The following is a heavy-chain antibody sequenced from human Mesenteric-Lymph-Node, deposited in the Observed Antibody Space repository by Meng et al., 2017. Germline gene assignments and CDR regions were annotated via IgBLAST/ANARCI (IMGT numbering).Heavy chain of an antibody. V-gene: IGHV3-7*01. J-gene: IGHJ4*02. Sequence: GGSLRLSCVASGFTLSSYWMTWVRQAPGKGLEWVANINEDGSGTYYVDSVKGRFTISRDNDKNSLYLQINSLRAEDTAVYYCASLTSGYIPFDYWGQGTRVTVSS. CDR3: ASLTSGYIPFDY. CDR2: INEDGSGT. CDR1: GFTLSSYW. D-gene: IGHD3-22*01.